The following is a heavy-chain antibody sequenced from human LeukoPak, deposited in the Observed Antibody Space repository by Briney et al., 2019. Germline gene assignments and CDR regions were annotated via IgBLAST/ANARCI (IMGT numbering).Heavy chain of an antibody. CDR1: GGTFSSYA. V-gene: IGHV1-69*13. D-gene: IGHD6-6*01. Sequence: GASVKVSCKASGGTFSSYAISWVRQAPGQGLEWMGGIIPIFGTANYTQKFQGRVTITADESTSTAYMELSSLRSEDTAVYYCASNHPMYSSSYHYYGMDVWGQGTTVTVSS. CDR2: IIPIFGTA. J-gene: IGHJ6*02. CDR3: ASNHPMYSSSYHYYGMDV.